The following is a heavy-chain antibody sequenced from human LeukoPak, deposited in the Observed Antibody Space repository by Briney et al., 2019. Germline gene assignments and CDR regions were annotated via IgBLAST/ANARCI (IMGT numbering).Heavy chain of an antibody. J-gene: IGHJ4*02. D-gene: IGHD3-22*01. V-gene: IGHV4-59*08. CDR1: GFTFGDFA. Sequence: GSLRLSCTASGFTFGDFAMSWFRQAPGKGLEWIGYIYYSGSTNYSPSLKSRVTISVDTSKNQFSLKLSSVTAADTAVYYCASVLSLNYYDSSGSFDYWGQGTLVTVSS. CDR3: ASVLSLNYYDSSGSFDY. CDR2: IYYSGST.